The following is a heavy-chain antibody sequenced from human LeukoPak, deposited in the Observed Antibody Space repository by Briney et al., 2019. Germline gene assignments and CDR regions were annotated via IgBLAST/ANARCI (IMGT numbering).Heavy chain of an antibody. V-gene: IGHV3-30*04. D-gene: IGHD5-18*01. J-gene: IGHJ4*02. CDR1: GFTFSSYS. Sequence: PGGSLRLSCAPSGFTFSSYSMHWVRQAPGKGLEWVAFISYDGSNKYYAGSVKGRFTISRDNAKNSLYLQMNSLRAEDTALYYCARDSTGYGYEEWYWGQGTLVTVSS. CDR3: ARDSTGYGYEEWY. CDR2: ISYDGSNK.